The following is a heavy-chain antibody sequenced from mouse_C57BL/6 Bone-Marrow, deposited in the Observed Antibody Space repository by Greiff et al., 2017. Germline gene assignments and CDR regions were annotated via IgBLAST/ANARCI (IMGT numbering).Heavy chain of an antibody. CDR2: IYPRSGNT. Sequence: QVQLQQSGAELARPGASVKLSCKASGYTFTSYGISWVKQRTGQGLEWIGEIYPRSGNTYYNEKFKGKATLTADKSSSTAYMELRSLTTEDSAVYFWGTERGYFDVLGTGTQGNVSS. V-gene: IGHV1-81*01. CDR1: GYTFTSYG. CDR3: GTERGYFDV. J-gene: IGHJ1*03.